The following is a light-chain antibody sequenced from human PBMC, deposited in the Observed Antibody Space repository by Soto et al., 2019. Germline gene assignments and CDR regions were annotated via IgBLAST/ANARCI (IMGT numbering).Light chain of an antibody. Sequence: QSVLTQPASVSGSPGQSITISCTGTSSDVGGYNYVSWYQHHPGKAPKLMIYEVNNRPSGVSNRFSGSKSGNTASLTISGLQAEDEGDYYCSSYAGSNTYVFGTGTKLTVL. CDR3: SSYAGSNTYV. CDR1: SSDVGGYNY. V-gene: IGLV2-14*01. J-gene: IGLJ1*01. CDR2: EVN.